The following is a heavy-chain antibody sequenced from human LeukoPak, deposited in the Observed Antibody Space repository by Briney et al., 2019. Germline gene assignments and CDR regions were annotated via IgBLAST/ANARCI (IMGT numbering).Heavy chain of an antibody. J-gene: IGHJ4*02. CDR2: IYSGGRT. D-gene: IGHD5-24*01. V-gene: IGHV3-53*01. CDR3: ARVGRGMATIN. CDR1: GFTVSSNY. Sequence: PGGSLRLYCAASGFTVSSNYMSWVRQAPGKGLEWVSVIYSGGRTYYADSVKGRFTISRDNSKNTLYLQMNSLRAEDTAVYYCARVGRGMATINWGQGTLVTVSS.